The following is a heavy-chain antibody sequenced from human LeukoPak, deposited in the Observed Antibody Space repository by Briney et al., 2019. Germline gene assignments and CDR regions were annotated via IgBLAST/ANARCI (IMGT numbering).Heavy chain of an antibody. V-gene: IGHV4-61*01. CDR3: ARDNRLAARPHYYGMDV. J-gene: IGHJ6*02. Sequence: SETLSLTCTVSGGSVRSDSYYWSWIRQPPGKGLEWIGYVYYSGSTNYNPPLKSRVTISVDTSKNQFSLKLSSVTAADTAVYYCARDNRLAARPHYYGMDVWGQGTTVTVSS. CDR2: VYYSGST. CDR1: GGSVRSDSYY. D-gene: IGHD6-6*01.